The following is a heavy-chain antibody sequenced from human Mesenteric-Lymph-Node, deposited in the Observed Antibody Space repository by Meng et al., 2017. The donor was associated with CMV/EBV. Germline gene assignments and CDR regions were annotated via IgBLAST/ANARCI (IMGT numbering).Heavy chain of an antibody. V-gene: IGHV1-69*05. CDR2: IIPIFGTA. D-gene: IGHD6-13*01. CDR1: GGTFSSYA. CDR3: ARGSSSHDFDY. Sequence: SVKVSCKSSGGTFSSYATSWVRQAPGQGLEWLGGIIPIFGTANYAQKFQGRVTITTDESTSTAYMELSSLRSEDTAVYYCARGSSSHDFDYWGQGTLVTVSS. J-gene: IGHJ4*02.